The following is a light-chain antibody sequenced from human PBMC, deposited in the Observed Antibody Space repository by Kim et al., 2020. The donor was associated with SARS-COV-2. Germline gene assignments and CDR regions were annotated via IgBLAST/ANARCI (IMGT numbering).Light chain of an antibody. J-gene: IGLJ1*01. V-gene: IGLV2-14*03. CDR2: DVS. CDR3: SSYTSSSTLHV. Sequence: SITLSCTETSSDVGVYNYVSWYQQHPGKAPKLMIYDVSNRPSGVSNRFSGSKSGNTASLTISGLQAEDEADYYCSSYTSSSTLHVFGTGTKVTVL. CDR1: SSDVGVYNY.